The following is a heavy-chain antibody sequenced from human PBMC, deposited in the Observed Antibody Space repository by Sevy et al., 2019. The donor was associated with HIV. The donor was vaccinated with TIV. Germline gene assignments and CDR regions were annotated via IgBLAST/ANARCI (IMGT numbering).Heavy chain of an antibody. Sequence: GGSLRLSCAASGFNFHEYAMHWVRQAPGKGLEWVSGISWNSGNIEYADSVKGRFTISRDNAKNSLYLQMNSLRAEDTAVYYCARDPRYCSSTSCYTGPLDVWGQGTTVTVSS. CDR3: ARDPRYCSSTSCYTGPLDV. CDR2: ISWNSGNI. D-gene: IGHD2-2*02. CDR1: GFNFHEYA. V-gene: IGHV3-9*01. J-gene: IGHJ6*02.